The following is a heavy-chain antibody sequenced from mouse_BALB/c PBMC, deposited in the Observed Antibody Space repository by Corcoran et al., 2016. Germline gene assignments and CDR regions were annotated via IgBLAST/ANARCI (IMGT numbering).Heavy chain of an antibody. V-gene: IGHV1S136*01. J-gene: IGHJ3*01. CDR3: AREGITTATGFAY. CDR2: INPYNDGT. D-gene: IGHD1-2*01. Sequence: EVQLQQSGPELVKPGASVKMSCKASGYTFTSYVIHWVKQKPGQGLEWIGYINPYNDGTKYNEKFKGKATLTSDKSSSTAYMELSSLTSEDSAVYYCAREGITTATGFAYWGQGTLVTVSA. CDR1: GYTFTSYV.